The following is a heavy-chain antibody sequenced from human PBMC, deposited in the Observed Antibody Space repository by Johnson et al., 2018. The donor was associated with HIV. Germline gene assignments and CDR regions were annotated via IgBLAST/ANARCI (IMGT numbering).Heavy chain of an antibody. CDR3: VKDLWTGCVFNAFDI. D-gene: IGHD3/OR15-3a*01. V-gene: IGHV3-23*04. CDR2: ISGDGDRI. Sequence: VQLVESGGGLVQPGGSLRLSCEASGFTFRTYAMSWVRQAPGKGLEWVSVISGDGDRIFYGDSVKGRFTISRDNSKNTVDLQMNNLRGEDTAVYYCVKDLWTGCVFNAFDIWGQGTMVTVSS. J-gene: IGHJ3*02. CDR1: GFTFRTYA.